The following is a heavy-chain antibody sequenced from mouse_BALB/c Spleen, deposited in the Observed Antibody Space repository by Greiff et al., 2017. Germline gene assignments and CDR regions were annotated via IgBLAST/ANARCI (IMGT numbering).Heavy chain of an antibody. Sequence: VQLQQSGPELVKPGASVKVSCKASGYSFTDYNMYWVKQSHGKNLEWIGSIDPYNGGTSYNQKFQGKATLTVDKSSSTAFMHLNSLTSEDSAVYYGAREATMITDWYFDVWGAGTTVTVSS. D-gene: IGHD2-4*01. CDR1: GYSFTDYN. CDR2: IDPYNGGT. CDR3: AREATMITDWYFDV. V-gene: IGHV1S135*01. J-gene: IGHJ1*01.